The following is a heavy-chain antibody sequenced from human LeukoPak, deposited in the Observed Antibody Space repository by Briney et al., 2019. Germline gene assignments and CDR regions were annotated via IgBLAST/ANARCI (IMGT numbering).Heavy chain of an antibody. CDR3: ARDSGSYFMVDY. CDR1: GGSISSGDYY. Sequence: SQTLSLTCTVSGGSISSGDYYWIWIRQPPGKGLEGIGYIYYSGSTYYNPSLKSRVTISVDTSKNQFSLKLSSVTAADTAVYYCARDSGSYFMVDYWGQGTLVTVSS. J-gene: IGHJ4*02. CDR2: IYYSGST. D-gene: IGHD1-26*01. V-gene: IGHV4-30-4*08.